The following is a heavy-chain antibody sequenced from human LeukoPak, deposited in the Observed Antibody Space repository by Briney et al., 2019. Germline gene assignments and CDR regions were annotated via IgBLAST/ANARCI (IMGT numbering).Heavy chain of an antibody. CDR2: MNPNSGNT. J-gene: IGHJ4*02. Sequence: ASVKVSCKASGYTFTSYDINWVRQATGQGLEWMGWMNPNSGNTGYAQKFQGRVTMTRNTSISTAYMELSSLRSEDTAVYYCATRYCSSTSCPDHWGQGTLVTVSS. D-gene: IGHD2-2*01. CDR1: GYTFTSYD. V-gene: IGHV1-8*01. CDR3: ATRYCSSTSCPDH.